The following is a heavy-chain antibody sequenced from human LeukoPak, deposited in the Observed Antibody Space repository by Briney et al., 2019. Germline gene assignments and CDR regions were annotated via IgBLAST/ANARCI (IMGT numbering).Heavy chain of an antibody. CDR3: ARGLAISYQLLYEMTAPFDY. Sequence: GASVKVSCKASGYTFTGYYMHWVRQAPGQGLEWMGWINPNSGGTNYAQKFQGRVTMTRDTSINTAYMELSRLRSDDTAVYYCARGLAISYQLLYEMTAPFDYWGQGTLVTVSS. CDR2: INPNSGGT. D-gene: IGHD2-2*02. J-gene: IGHJ4*02. CDR1: GYTFTGYY. V-gene: IGHV1-2*02.